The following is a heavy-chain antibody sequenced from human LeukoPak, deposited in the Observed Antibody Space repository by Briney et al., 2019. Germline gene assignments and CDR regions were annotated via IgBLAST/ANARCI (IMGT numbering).Heavy chain of an antibody. CDR3: ARGYSYGDDAFDI. V-gene: IGHV4-59*01. CDR2: IYYSGST. CDR1: GGSISSYY. D-gene: IGHD5-18*01. J-gene: IGHJ3*02. Sequence: SETLSLTCTVSGGSISSYYWSWIRQPPGKGLEWIGYIYYSGSTNYNPSLKSRVTISVDTSKNQFSLKLSSVTAADTAVYYCARGYSYGDDAFDIWGQGTIVTVSS.